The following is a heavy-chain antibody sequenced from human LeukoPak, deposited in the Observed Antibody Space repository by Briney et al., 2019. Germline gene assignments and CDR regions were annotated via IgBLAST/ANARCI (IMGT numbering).Heavy chain of an antibody. J-gene: IGHJ4*02. CDR1: GFTFSSYW. CDR3: ARDKGGSYWNYFDY. CDR2: IKQDGSEK. D-gene: IGHD1-26*01. V-gene: IGHV3-7*01. Sequence: PGGSLRLSCAASGFTFSSYWMSWVRQHPGKGLEWVANIKQDGSEKYYVDSVKGRFTISRDNAKNSLYLQMNSLRAEDTAVYYCARDKGGSYWNYFDYWGQGTLVTVSS.